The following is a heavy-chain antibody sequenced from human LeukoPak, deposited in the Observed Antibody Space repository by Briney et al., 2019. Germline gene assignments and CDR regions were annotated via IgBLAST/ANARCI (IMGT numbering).Heavy chain of an antibody. J-gene: IGHJ5*02. CDR2: IKEDGSEK. CDR1: GFTFSSYW. Sequence: GGSLRLSCAASGFTFSSYWMTWVRQVPGTGLELVANIKEDGSEKYYVDSVKGRFTISRDNTKNSLYLQMNSLRAEDTAVYYCVYGGSYYVAWGQGTLVTVSS. V-gene: IGHV3-7*01. CDR3: VYGGSYYVA. D-gene: IGHD1-26*01.